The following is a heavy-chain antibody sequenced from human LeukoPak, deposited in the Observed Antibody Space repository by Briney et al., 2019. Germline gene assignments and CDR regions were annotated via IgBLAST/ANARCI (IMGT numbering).Heavy chain of an antibody. V-gene: IGHV1-2*02. Sequence: GASVKVSCKASGYTFTGYYMHWVRQAPGQGLEWMGWINPNSGGTNYAQKFQGRVTMTRDTSISTAYMELSRLRSDDTAVYYCATFSGYSYGHDFDYWGQGTLVTVSS. CDR3: ATFSGYSYGHDFDY. CDR2: INPNSGGT. CDR1: GYTFTGYY. D-gene: IGHD5-18*01. J-gene: IGHJ4*02.